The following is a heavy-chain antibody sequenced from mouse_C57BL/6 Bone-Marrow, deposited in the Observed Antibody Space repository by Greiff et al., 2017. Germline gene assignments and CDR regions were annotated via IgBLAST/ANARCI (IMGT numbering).Heavy chain of an antibody. V-gene: IGHV1-64*01. J-gene: IGHJ1*03. CDR3: ANYDYGAFDV. CDR2: IHPNSGST. Sequence: VQLQQPGAELVKPGASVKLSCKASGYTFTSYWMHWVKQRPGQGLEWIGLIHPNSGSTNYNEKFKSKATLPVDKSSSTAYMQLSSRTSEDSAGYYCANYDYGAFDVWGTGTTVTVSS. CDR1: GYTFTSYW. D-gene: IGHD2-4*01.